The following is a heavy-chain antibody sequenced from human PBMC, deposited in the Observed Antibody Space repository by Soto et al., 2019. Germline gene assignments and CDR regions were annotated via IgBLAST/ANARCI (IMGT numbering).Heavy chain of an antibody. CDR2: ISTSGANT. J-gene: IGHJ4*02. CDR3: PSPGLLTRYYVY. D-gene: IGHD2-21*01. Sequence: EVQLLESGGGLVQPGGSLRLSCAASGFTFSSYPMSWVRQGPGKGLEWVSSISTSGANTYYADSVKGRFTISRDNSKNTLFLQMHSLRDEDTAVYYCPSPGLLTRYYVYWGQGTLVTVSS. V-gene: IGHV3-23*01. CDR1: GFTFSSYP.